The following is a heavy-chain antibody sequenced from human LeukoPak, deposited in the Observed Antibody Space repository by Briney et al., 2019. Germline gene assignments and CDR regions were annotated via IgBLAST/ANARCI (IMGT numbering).Heavy chain of an antibody. CDR1: GYTFTSYG. Sequence: ASVRVSCKASGYTFTSYGISWVRQAPGQGLEWMGWISAYNGNTNYAQKLQGRVTMTTDTSTGTTYMELRSLRSEDTAVYYCARVGSYDAFDIWGQGTMVTVSS. CDR3: ARVGSYDAFDI. J-gene: IGHJ3*02. V-gene: IGHV1-18*01. CDR2: ISAYNGNT.